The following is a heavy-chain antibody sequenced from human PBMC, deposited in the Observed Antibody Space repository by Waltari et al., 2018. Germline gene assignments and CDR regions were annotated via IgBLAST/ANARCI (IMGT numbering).Heavy chain of an antibody. CDR2: ISGGSSFI. D-gene: IGHD6-19*01. Sequence: EVKLVESGGGLVKPGESLRLSCVTSGFTFRGAGLNWVRQAPGKGLEWVSSISGGSSFIYYADSVKGRFTISRDNALNSLYLEMDSLRVEDTAVYHCARIRDDPFYGGSGYSAAWGQGTLVAVSS. CDR1: GFTFRGAG. J-gene: IGHJ4*02. V-gene: IGHV3-21*06. CDR3: ARIRDDPFYGGSGYSAA.